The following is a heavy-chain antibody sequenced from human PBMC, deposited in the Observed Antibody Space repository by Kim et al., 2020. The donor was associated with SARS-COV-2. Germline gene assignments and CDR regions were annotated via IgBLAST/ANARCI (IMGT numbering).Heavy chain of an antibody. CDR1: GGSFSGYY. V-gene: IGHV4-34*01. J-gene: IGHJ6*03. CDR2: INHSGST. CDR3: ARGPRRIAARPKVYYYYYMDV. Sequence: SETLSLTCAVYGGSFSGYYWSWIRQPPGKGLEWIGEINHSGSTNYNPSLKSRVTISVDTSKNQFSLKLSSVTAADTAVYYCARGPRRIAARPKVYYYYYMDVWGKGTTVTVSS. D-gene: IGHD6-6*01.